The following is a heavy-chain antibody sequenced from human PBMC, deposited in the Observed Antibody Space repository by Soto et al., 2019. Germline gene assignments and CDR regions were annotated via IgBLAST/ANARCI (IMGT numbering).Heavy chain of an antibody. J-gene: IGHJ5*02. CDR1: GFTFSNYW. CDR2: LNTDGSEI. CDR3: ARDPPKRCDA. Sequence: EVHLVESGGGLVQPGGSLRLSCVASGFTFSNYWMTWVRQAPGKGLEWVANLNTDGSEIHYVDSVKGRFTVSRDNTKHSLYVQMDSLGADDTAVYSCARDPPKRCDAGGQGTLVTVSS. V-gene: IGHV3-7*01.